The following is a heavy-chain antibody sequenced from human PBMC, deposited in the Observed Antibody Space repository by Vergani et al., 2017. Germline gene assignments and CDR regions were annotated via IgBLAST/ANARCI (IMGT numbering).Heavy chain of an antibody. CDR1: GYTFTYRY. D-gene: IGHD6-19*01. Sequence: QMQLVQSGAEVKKTGSSVKVSCKASGYTFTYRYLHWVRQAPGQALEWMGWITPFNGNTNYAQKLQGRVTMTTDTSTSTAYMELSSLRSEDTAVYYCARSGAAHDHSSGWYFDYWGQGTLVTVSS. CDR2: ITPFNGNT. CDR3: ARSGAAHDHSSGWYFDY. V-gene: IGHV1-45*02. J-gene: IGHJ4*02.